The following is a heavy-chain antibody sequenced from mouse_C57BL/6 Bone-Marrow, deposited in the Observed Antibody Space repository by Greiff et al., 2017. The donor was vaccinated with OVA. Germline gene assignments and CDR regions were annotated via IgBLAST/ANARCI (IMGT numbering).Heavy chain of an antibody. J-gene: IGHJ1*03. CDR1: GFTFSDYY. CDR2: ISNGGGST. D-gene: IGHD2-4*01. Sequence: EVKLMESGGGLVQPGGSLKLSCAASGFTFSDYYMYWVRQTPEKRLEWVAYISNGGGSTYYPDTVKGRFTISRDNAKNTLYLQMSRLKSEDTAMYYCASRDYAYWYFDVWGTGTTVTVSS. CDR3: ASRDYAYWYFDV. V-gene: IGHV5-12*01.